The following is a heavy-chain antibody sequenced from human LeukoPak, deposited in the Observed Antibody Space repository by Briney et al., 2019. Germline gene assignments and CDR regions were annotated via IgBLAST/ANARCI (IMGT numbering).Heavy chain of an antibody. D-gene: IGHD2-15*01. CDR1: GGSISSGDYY. CDR2: IYYSGST. V-gene: IGHV4-30-4*08. Sequence: TPSQTLSLTCTVSGGSISSGDYYWSWIRQPPGKGLEWIGYIYYSGSTYYNPSLKSRVTISVDTSKNQFSLKLSSVTAADTAVYYCARDLKVRAVDCSGGSCYYYYYYMDVWGKGTTVTVSS. CDR3: ARDLKVRAVDCSGGSCYYYYYYMDV. J-gene: IGHJ6*03.